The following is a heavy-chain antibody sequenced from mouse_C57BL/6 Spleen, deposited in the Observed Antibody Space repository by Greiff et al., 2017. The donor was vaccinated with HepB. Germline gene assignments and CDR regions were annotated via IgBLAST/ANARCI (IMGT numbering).Heavy chain of an antibody. CDR3: TRRGITTVSYWYFEV. CDR1: GYTFTDYE. J-gene: IGHJ1*03. D-gene: IGHD1-1*01. CDR2: IDPETGGT. V-gene: IGHV1-15*01. Sequence: QVQLQQSGAELVRPGASVTLSCKASGYTFTDYEMHWVKQTPVHGLEWIGAIDPETGGTAYNQKFKGKAILTADKSSSTAYMELRSLTSEDSAVYYCTRRGITTVSYWYFEVWGTGTTVTVSS.